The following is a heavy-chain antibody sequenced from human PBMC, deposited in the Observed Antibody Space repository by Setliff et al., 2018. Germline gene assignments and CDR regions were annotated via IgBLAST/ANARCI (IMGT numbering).Heavy chain of an antibody. CDR2: FDPEDGET. CDR3: ATVDIVATITGGYYFDY. V-gene: IGHV1-24*01. D-gene: IGHD5-12*01. Sequence: VSCKVSGYTLTELSMHWVRQAPGKGLEWMGGFDPEDGETIYAQKFQGRVTMTEDTSTDTAYMELSSLRSEDTAVYYCATVDIVATITGGYYFDYWGQGTLVTVS. J-gene: IGHJ4*02. CDR1: GYTLTELS.